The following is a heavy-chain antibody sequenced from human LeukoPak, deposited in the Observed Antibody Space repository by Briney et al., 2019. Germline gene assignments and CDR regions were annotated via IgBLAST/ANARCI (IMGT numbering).Heavy chain of an antibody. Sequence: GGALRVSCAASGFTFSSYGMYWVRPAPGKGVEWVGVISYDGSNKYYADSVKGRFTISRHNSKNTLYLQINSLRAEDTAVYYCAKDRVELPGTNTPTDYWGQGPLVTVSS. J-gene: IGHJ4*02. CDR2: ISYDGSNK. CDR1: GFTFSSYG. D-gene: IGHD2-15*01. V-gene: IGHV3-30*18. CDR3: AKDRVELPGTNTPTDY.